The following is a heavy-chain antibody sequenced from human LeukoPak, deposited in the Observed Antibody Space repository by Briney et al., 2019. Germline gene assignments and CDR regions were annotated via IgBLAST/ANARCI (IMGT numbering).Heavy chain of an antibody. CDR2: IHTSGNT. J-gene: IGHJ3*02. CDR3: ARDRGGDSFDI. V-gene: IGHV4-61*02. D-gene: IGHD2-21*01. CDR1: GGSVSSGNFY. Sequence: ASETLSLTCTVSGGSVSSGNFYWTWIRQPAGSQLEWIGRIHTSGNTNHNPSLRSRVTISTDTSKNQFSLTLNFVTAADTAVYYCARDRGGDSFDIWGQGTTVTVSS.